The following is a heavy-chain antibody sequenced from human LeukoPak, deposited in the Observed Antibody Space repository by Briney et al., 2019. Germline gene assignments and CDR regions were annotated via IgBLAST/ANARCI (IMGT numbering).Heavy chain of an antibody. CDR2: ISGNGGST. D-gene: IGHD2-15*01. Sequence: PGGSLRLSCAASGFTFSSYAMSWVRQAPGKGLEWVSAISGNGGSTYYADSVKGRFTISRDNSKNTLYLQMNSLRAEDTAVYYCAKDRGFQGSCYSDWGQGTLVTVSS. CDR3: AKDRGFQGSCYSD. V-gene: IGHV3-23*01. CDR1: GFTFSSYA. J-gene: IGHJ4*02.